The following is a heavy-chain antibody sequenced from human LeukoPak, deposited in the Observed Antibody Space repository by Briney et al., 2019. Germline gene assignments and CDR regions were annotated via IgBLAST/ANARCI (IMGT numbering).Heavy chain of an antibody. D-gene: IGHD3-9*01. CDR1: GFTFRSYG. Sequence: GRSLRLSCAASGFTFRSYGMHGVRQAPGKVLEWVAVRWYDGSNKYYADSVKGRFTISRDNSKNTLYLQMNSLRAEDTAVYYCARDYDILTGYYRLDYWGQGTLVTVSS. CDR2: RWYDGSNK. CDR3: ARDYDILTGYYRLDY. V-gene: IGHV3-33*01. J-gene: IGHJ4*02.